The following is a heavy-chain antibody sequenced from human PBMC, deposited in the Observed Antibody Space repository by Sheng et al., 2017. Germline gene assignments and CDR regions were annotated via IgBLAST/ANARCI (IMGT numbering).Heavy chain of an antibody. CDR1: GGTFSSYA. J-gene: IGHJ6*02. Sequence: QVQLVQSGAEVKKPGSSVKVSCKASGGTFSSYAISWVRQAPGQGLEWMGGIIPIFGTANYAQKFQGRVTITADESTSTAYMELSSLRSEDTAVYYCARDFGGVHYPRYYGMDVWGQGTTVTVSS. V-gene: IGHV1-69*01. CDR3: ARDFGGVHYPRYYGMDV. D-gene: IGHD3-10*01. CDR2: IIPIFGTA.